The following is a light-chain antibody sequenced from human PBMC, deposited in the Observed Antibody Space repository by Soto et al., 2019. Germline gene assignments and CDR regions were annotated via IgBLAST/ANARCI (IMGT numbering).Light chain of an antibody. J-gene: IGLJ1*01. CDR3: SSFRSSSTLYV. CDR1: SSDVGGYNY. V-gene: IGLV2-14*01. Sequence: QSALTQPASVFGSPGQSITISCTGTSSDVGGYNYVSWYQQHPGKAPKLMIYDVSNRPSGVSNRFSGSKSGNTASLTISGLQAEDEADYYCSSFRSSSTLYVFGTGTKVPVL. CDR2: DVS.